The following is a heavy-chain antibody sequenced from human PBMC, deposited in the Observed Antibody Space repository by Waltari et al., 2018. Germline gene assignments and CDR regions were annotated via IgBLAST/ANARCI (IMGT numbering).Heavy chain of an antibody. V-gene: IGHV4-34*01. J-gene: IGHJ4*02. CDR1: GGSFSGYY. Sequence: QVQLQQWGAGLLKPSETLSLTCAVYGGSFSGYYWSWIRQPPGKGLEWIGEINHSGSTNYNPSLKSRVTISVDTSKNQFSLKLSSVTAADTAVYYCARGRIAAVQVVDYWGQGTLVIVSS. CDR2: INHSGST. CDR3: ARGRIAAVQVVDY. D-gene: IGHD6-13*01.